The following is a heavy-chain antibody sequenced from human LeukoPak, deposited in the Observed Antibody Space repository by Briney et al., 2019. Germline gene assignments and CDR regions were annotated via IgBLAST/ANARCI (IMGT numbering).Heavy chain of an antibody. V-gene: IGHV1-8*01. CDR1: GYTFTSYD. CDR2: MNPNSGNT. D-gene: IGHD6-6*01. J-gene: IGHJ6*03. Sequence: ASVSVSCKASGYTFTSYDINWVRQAPGQGLEWMGWMNPNSGNTGYAQKFQGRVTITRNTSISTAYMELSSLRSEPTAVYYCARHSSSSYYYYYMDVWGKGTTVTVSS. CDR3: ARHSSSSYYYYYMDV.